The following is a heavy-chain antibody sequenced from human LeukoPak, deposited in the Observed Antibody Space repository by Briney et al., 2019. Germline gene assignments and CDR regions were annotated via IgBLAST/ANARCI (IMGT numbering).Heavy chain of an antibody. V-gene: IGHV4-59*01. CDR3: ARANDGVYSRGQYYFDY. Sequence: SETLSLTCTVSGGSISSYYWSWIRQPPGKGLEWIGYIYYSGSTNYNPSLKSRVTISVDTSKNQFSLKLSSVTSADTAVYYCARANDGVYSRGQYYFDYWGQGTLVTVSS. CDR2: IYYSGST. CDR1: GGSISSYY. D-gene: IGHD4-17*01. J-gene: IGHJ4*02.